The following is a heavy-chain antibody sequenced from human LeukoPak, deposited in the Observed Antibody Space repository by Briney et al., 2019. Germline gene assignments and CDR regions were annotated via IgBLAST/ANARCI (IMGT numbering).Heavy chain of an antibody. CDR2: FDPEDGET. Sequence: GASVKVSCKVSGYTLTELSMHWVRQAPGKGLEWMGGFDPEDGETIYAQKFQGRVTMTEDTSTDTAYMELSSLRSEDTAVYYCATEPMATPYDAFDIWGQGTMVTVSS. V-gene: IGHV1-24*01. D-gene: IGHD5-24*01. J-gene: IGHJ3*02. CDR3: ATEPMATPYDAFDI. CDR1: GYTLTELS.